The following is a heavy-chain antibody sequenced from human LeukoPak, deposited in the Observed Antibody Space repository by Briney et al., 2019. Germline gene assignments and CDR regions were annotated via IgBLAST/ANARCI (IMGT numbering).Heavy chain of an antibody. Sequence: SETLSPTCTVSGGSITSSNYYWGWIRQPPGKGLEWIGSIFYTGNTHYNPSLESRVTIFVDTSKNQFSLRLTSVTAADTAVYYCARRPAGYTIDYWGQGTLVTVSS. J-gene: IGHJ4*02. CDR3: ARRPAGYTIDY. V-gene: IGHV4-39*01. D-gene: IGHD6-13*01. CDR1: GGSITSSNYY. CDR2: IFYTGNT.